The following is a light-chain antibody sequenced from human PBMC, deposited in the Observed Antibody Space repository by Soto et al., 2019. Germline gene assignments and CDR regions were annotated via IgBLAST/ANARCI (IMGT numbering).Light chain of an antibody. CDR1: QSVSSSY. J-gene: IGKJ1*01. CDR2: GAS. Sequence: EIVLTQSPGTLSLSPGERATLSCRASQSVSSSYLAWYQQKPGQAPRLLIYGASSRATGIPDRFSGSESGTDFTLTINRLEPEDCAVYYCQQYGSSPWAFGQGTKVEIK. CDR3: QQYGSSPWA. V-gene: IGKV3-20*01.